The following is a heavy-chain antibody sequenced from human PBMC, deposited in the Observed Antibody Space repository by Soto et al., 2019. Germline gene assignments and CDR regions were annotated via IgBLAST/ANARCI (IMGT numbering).Heavy chain of an antibody. J-gene: IGHJ5*02. CDR2: IYHSGST. D-gene: IGHD2-15*01. Sequence: QLQLQESGSGLVKPSQTLSLTCAVSGGSISSGGYSWRWIRQPPGKGLEWIGYIYHSGSTYYNPSLKSRVTIAVDRSKNQFSLKLSSVTAADTAVYYCARSCGGKETDCFDPWGQGTLVTVSS. CDR3: ARSCGGKETDCFDP. CDR1: GGSISSGGYS. V-gene: IGHV4-30-2*01.